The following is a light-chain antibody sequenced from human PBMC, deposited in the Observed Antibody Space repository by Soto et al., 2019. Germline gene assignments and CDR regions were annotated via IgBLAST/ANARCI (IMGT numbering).Light chain of an antibody. V-gene: IGKV1-39*01. Sequence: DIQMTQSPSSLSASVGDRVTITCRASQSISSYLNWYQQKPGKAPKLLIYAASSLQSGVPSRFSGSGSGTDFTLNISSLQPEDFATYYCKQSYSTLWTFGQGTNVELK. CDR2: AAS. CDR3: KQSYSTLWT. J-gene: IGKJ1*01. CDR1: QSISSY.